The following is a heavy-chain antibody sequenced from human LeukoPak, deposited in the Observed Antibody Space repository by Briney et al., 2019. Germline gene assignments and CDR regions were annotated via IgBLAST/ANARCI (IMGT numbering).Heavy chain of an antibody. D-gene: IGHD6-13*01. Sequence: PETLSLTCTVSGGSISSYYWSWIRQPAGKGLEWIGRIYTSGSTNYNPSPKSRVTMSIDTSKNQFSLKLSSVTAADTAVYYCARGPIAAAGSWFDPWGQGTLVTVSS. V-gene: IGHV4-4*07. CDR3: ARGPIAAAGSWFDP. CDR1: GGSISSYY. J-gene: IGHJ5*02. CDR2: IYTSGST.